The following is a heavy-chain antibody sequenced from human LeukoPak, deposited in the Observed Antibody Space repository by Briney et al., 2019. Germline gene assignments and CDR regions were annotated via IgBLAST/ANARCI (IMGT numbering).Heavy chain of an antibody. V-gene: IGHV3-74*01. J-gene: IGHJ4*02. CDR1: GFTFSTYW. Sequence: GGSLRLSCAASGFTFSTYWMHWVRQAPGKGLVWVSHVYSDGITTNYADSVKGRFTISRDNAKNTLYLQMNSLRAEDTAVYYCARGSCTNGVCSVFDHWGQGALVTVSS. D-gene: IGHD2-8*01. CDR2: VYSDGITT. CDR3: ARGSCTNGVCSVFDH.